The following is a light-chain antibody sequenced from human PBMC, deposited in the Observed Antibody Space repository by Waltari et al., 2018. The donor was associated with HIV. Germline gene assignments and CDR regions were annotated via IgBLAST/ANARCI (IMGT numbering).Light chain of an antibody. J-gene: IGLJ2*01. CDR3: AAWDDRVNGVV. Sequence: QSVLTQPPSASGTPGQRVSISCSGSSSNIGSNTVYWYQQLPGTAPKLLIYSNDQRPSGVPDRFSGSKSGTSASLAISGLQSEDEADYYCAAWDDRVNGVVFGGGTKLAVL. CDR2: SND. CDR1: SSNIGSNT. V-gene: IGLV1-44*01.